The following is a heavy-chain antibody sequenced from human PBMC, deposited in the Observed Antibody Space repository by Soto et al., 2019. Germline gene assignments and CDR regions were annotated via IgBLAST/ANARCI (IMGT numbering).Heavy chain of an antibody. CDR3: ASATSSGYSGGDF. CDR2: ISYDGSNK. J-gene: IGHJ4*02. D-gene: IGHD3-22*01. Sequence: QVQLVESGGGVVQPGRSLRLSCAASGFTFSSYAMHWVRQAPGKGLEWVAVISYDGSNKYYADSVKGRFTISRDNSKNTLYLQMNSLRAEDTAVYYCASATSSGYSGGDFWGQGTLVTVSS. V-gene: IGHV3-30-3*01. CDR1: GFTFSSYA.